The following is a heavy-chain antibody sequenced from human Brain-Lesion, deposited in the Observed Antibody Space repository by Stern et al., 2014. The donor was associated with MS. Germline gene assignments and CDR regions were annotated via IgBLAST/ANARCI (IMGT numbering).Heavy chain of an antibody. J-gene: IGHJ4*02. CDR3: AKSAGYSYGTGVDY. D-gene: IGHD5-18*01. Sequence: VQLMQSGGGLVQPGRSLRLSCTASGFTFDDYAMHWVRQAPGKGLEWVSGIRWNSGSIGYADSVKGRFTISRDNAKNSLYLQMNSLRAEDTALYYCAKSAGYSYGTGVDYWGQGTLVTVSS. CDR2: IRWNSGSI. CDR1: GFTFDDYA. V-gene: IGHV3-9*01.